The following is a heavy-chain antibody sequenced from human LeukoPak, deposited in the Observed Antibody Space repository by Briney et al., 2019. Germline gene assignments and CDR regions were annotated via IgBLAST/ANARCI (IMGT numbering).Heavy chain of an antibody. CDR2: ISWNSGSI. Sequence: PGRSLRLSCAASGFTFDDYAMHWVRQAPGKGLEWVSGISWNSGSIGYADSVKGRFTISRDNAKNSLYLQMNSLRAEDTAVYYCARREGDFWSGYYLDYWGQGTLVTVSS. CDR3: ARREGDFWSGYYLDY. V-gene: IGHV3-9*01. CDR1: GFTFDDYA. D-gene: IGHD3-3*01. J-gene: IGHJ4*02.